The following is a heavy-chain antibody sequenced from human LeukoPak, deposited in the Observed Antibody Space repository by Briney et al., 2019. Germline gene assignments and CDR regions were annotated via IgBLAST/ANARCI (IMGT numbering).Heavy chain of an antibody. Sequence: PSETLSLTCTVSGGSISSYYWSRIRQPPGKGLEWIGYIYYSGSTNYNPSFKSRVTISVDTSKNQFSLKLSSVTAADTAVYYCARANTVGATDYWGQGTLVTVSS. D-gene: IGHD1-26*01. CDR3: ARANTVGATDY. J-gene: IGHJ4*02. CDR1: GGSISSYY. CDR2: IYYSGST. V-gene: IGHV4-59*01.